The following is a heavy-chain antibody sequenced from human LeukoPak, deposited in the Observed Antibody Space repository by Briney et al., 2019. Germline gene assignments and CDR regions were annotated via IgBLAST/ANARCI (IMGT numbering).Heavy chain of an antibody. CDR3: ARSLPEYSGSLRFDP. D-gene: IGHD6-13*01. V-gene: IGHV4-61*01. CDR2: IYYSGST. Sequence: PSETLSLTCTAFGGSVSSGSYYWSWIRQPPGKGLEWIGYIYYSGSTNYNPSLKSRVTISVDTSKNQFSLKLSSVTAADTAVYYCARSLPEYSGSLRFDPWGQGTLVTVSS. CDR1: GGSVSSGSYY. J-gene: IGHJ5*02.